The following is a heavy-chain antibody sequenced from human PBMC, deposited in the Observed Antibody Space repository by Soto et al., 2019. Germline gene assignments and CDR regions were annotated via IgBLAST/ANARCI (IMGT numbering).Heavy chain of an antibody. V-gene: IGHV1-69*06. J-gene: IGHJ1*01. Sequence: QVQVVQSGAEVKKPGSSVKISCKASGRIFSSFPTSWVRQVPGHGLEWMGGVISASGSVTYAPKFQGRVTITAVNSAGIGYMELTSLTSEDTAIYYCARVGSRDAYNYVLDHWGPGTMVTVSS. CDR1: GRIFSSFP. CDR3: ARVGSRDAYNYVLDH. CDR2: VISASGSV. D-gene: IGHD5-18*01.